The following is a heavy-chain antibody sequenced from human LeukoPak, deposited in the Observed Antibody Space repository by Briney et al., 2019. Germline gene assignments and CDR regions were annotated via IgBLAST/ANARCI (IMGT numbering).Heavy chain of an antibody. CDR1: GFTVSSNY. Sequence: GGSLRLSCAASGFTVSSNYMSWVRQALGKGLEWVSVIYSGGSTYYADSVKGRFTISRDNSKNTLYLQMNSLRAEDTAVYYCAKLRTVVTLVTYYFDYWGQGTLVTVSS. CDR2: IYSGGST. V-gene: IGHV3-53*01. CDR3: AKLRTVVTLVTYYFDY. J-gene: IGHJ4*02. D-gene: IGHD4-23*01.